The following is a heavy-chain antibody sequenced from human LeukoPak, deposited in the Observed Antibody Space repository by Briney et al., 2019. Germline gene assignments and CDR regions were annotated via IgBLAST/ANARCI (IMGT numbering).Heavy chain of an antibody. J-gene: IGHJ6*02. CDR1: GFSFSSYW. Sequence: QTGGSLRLSCAVSGFSFSSYWMAWVRQAPGTGLEWVANINPDGTEKYYLDSVKGRFTISRDNAKNSLYLQMNSLRGEDTAVYFCARGHYGMDVWGQGTTVAVSS. CDR2: INPDGTEK. V-gene: IGHV3-7*01. CDR3: ARGHYGMDV.